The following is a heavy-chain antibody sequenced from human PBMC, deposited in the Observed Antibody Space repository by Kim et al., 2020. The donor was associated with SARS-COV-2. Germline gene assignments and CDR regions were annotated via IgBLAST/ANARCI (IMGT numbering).Heavy chain of an antibody. V-gene: IGHV3-48*02. CDR1: GFTFSSYS. CDR3: ARIGSLPILLWFGEPHYYYGMDV. CDR2: ISSSSSTI. D-gene: IGHD3-10*01. J-gene: IGHJ6*02. Sequence: GGSLRLSCAASGFTFSSYSMNWVRQAPGKGLEWVSYISSSSSTIYYADSVKGRFTISRDNAKNSLYLQMNSLRDEDTAVYYCARIGSLPILLWFGEPHYYYGMDVWGQGTTVTVSS.